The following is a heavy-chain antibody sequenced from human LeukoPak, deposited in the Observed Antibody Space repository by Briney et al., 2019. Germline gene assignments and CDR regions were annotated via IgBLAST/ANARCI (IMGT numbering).Heavy chain of an antibody. D-gene: IGHD4-17*01. CDR1: GFTFSSYA. CDR2: ISASGDST. V-gene: IGHV3-23*01. J-gene: IGHJ4*02. Sequence: PGGSLRLSCAASGFTFSSYAMSWVRQAPGKGLEWVSAISASGDSTYYADSVKGRVTISRDNSKNTLFVQMNSLRAEDTAVYYCAKEKYGDLDYWGQGTLVTVSS. CDR3: AKEKYGDLDY.